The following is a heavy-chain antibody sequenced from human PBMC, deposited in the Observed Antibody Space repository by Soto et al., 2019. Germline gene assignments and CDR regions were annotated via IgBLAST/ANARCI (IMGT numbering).Heavy chain of an antibody. J-gene: IGHJ5*02. CDR2: ISESGDNT. D-gene: IGHD5-12*01. V-gene: IGHV3-23*01. CDR3: TRGRGYGVPFDP. CDR1: GFTFSSYA. Sequence: EVQLLESGGGSVQPGGSLRLSCAASGFTFSSYAMTWARQAPGKGLEWVSGISESGDNTYYADSVKGRFSISRDDSKNTLYLQMNSLRVEATAVYYCTRGRGYGVPFDPWGQGTLVTVSS.